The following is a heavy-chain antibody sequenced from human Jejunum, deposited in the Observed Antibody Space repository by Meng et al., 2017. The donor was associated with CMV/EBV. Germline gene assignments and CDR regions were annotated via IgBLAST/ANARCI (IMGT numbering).Heavy chain of an antibody. CDR3: ARKYLSGSGIDY. CDR1: GYNFTNYA. CDR2: INSNTGNP. Sequence: KASGYNFTNYALNWVRQAPGQGLKWVGVINSNTGNPMYAPGFTGRFVFSLDTSVNTAYLQINSLRAEDTAVYFCARKYLSGSGIDYWGQGTPVTVSS. J-gene: IGHJ4*02. D-gene: IGHD3-10*01. V-gene: IGHV7-4-1*02.